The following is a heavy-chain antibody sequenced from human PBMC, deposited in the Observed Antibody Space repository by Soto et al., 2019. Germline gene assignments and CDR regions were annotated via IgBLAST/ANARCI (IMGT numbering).Heavy chain of an antibody. CDR1: GFTFSSYG. Sequence: GGSLRLSCAASGFTFSSYGMHWVRQAPGKGLEWVAVISYDGSNKYYADSVKGRFTISRDNSKNTLYLQMNSLRAEDTAVYYCAKDTGRLPPLLGYYYYGMDVWGQGTTVTVSS. CDR3: AKDTGRLPPLLGYYYYGMDV. CDR2: ISYDGSNK. V-gene: IGHV3-30*18. J-gene: IGHJ6*02. D-gene: IGHD6-25*01.